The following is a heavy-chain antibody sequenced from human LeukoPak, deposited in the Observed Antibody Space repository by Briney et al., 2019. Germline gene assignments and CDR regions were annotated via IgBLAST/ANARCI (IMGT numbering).Heavy chain of an antibody. CDR3: AKDLTIVVVPAVMHATDDY. CDR2: ICGSGGST. V-gene: IGHV3-23*01. J-gene: IGHJ4*02. Sequence: GGSLRLSCVHSLFTLRSHGLRWVGQAPGTGLEWVSAICGSGGSTYYADSLKGRFTISRDNSKNTLSLQTNRLRSAGTGVCYSAKDLTIVVVPAVMHATDDYWGQGTLVTVSS. CDR1: LFTLRSHG. D-gene: IGHD2-2*01.